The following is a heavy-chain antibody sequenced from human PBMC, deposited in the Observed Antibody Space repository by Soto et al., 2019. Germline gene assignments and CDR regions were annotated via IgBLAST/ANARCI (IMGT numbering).Heavy chain of an antibody. J-gene: IGHJ6*02. D-gene: IGHD2-15*01. Sequence: SETLSLTCTVSGGSISSGDYYWSWIRQPPGKGLEWIGEINHSGSTNYNPSLKSRVTISVDTSKNQFSLKLSSVTAADTAVYYCARAGYCSGGSCYGWADYYGMDVWGQGTTVTVSS. V-gene: IGHV4-39*07. CDR3: ARAGYCSGGSCYGWADYYGMDV. CDR2: INHSGST. CDR1: GGSISSGDYY.